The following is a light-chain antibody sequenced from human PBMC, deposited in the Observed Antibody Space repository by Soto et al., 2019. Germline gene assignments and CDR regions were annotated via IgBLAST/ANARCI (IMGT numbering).Light chain of an antibody. J-gene: IGKJ4*01. V-gene: IGKV3-20*01. CDR1: QSVSSY. CDR2: GAS. CDR3: QQYDNSPLT. Sequence: EIVLTQSPATLSLSPWERATVCCGASQSVSSYLAWYQQKPGQAPRLLIYGASNRATGIPDRFSGSGSGTDLTLPICRLEPEDFTLYYCQQYDNSPLTFGGGTKVDI.